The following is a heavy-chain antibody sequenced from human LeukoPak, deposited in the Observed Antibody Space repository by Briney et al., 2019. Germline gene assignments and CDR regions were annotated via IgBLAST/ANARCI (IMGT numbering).Heavy chain of an antibody. Sequence: SETLSLTCAVYGGSFSGYYWSWIRQPPGKGLEWIGEINHSGSTNYNPSLKSRVTISVDTSKNQFPLKLSSVTAADTAVYYCARRKGSSWYVDYWGQGTLVTVSS. V-gene: IGHV4-34*01. CDR1: GGSFSGYY. J-gene: IGHJ4*02. CDR2: INHSGST. D-gene: IGHD6-13*01. CDR3: ARRKGSSWYVDY.